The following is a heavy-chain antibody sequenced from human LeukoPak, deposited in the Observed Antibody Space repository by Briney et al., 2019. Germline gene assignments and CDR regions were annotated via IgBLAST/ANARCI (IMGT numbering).Heavy chain of an antibody. CDR2: IYYSGST. D-gene: IGHD3-16*01. V-gene: IGHV4-39*01. J-gene: IGHJ4*02. CDR1: GGSVSSSSYY. Sequence: RSETLSLTCTVSGGSVSSSSYYWGWIRQPPGKGLEWIGSIYYSGSTYYNPSLKSRVTISVDTSKNQFSLKLSSVTAADTAVYYCASFPGGDSYYFDYWGQGTLVTVSS. CDR3: ASFPGGDSYYFDY.